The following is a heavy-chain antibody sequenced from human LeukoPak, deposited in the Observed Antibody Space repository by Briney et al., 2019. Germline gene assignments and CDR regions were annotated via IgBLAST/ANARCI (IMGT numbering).Heavy chain of an antibody. CDR1: GYTFTGYY. D-gene: IGHD6-19*01. CDR2: INPNSGGT. J-gene: IGHJ6*03. CDR3: ARLLSERLGHYYYYYMDV. V-gene: IGHV1-2*02. Sequence: ASVKVSCKASGYTFTGYYAHWVRQAPGQGLEWMGWINPNSGGTNYAQKFQGRVTMTRDTSISTAYMELRSLRSDDTAVYYCARLLSERLGHYYYYYMDVWGKGTTVTISS.